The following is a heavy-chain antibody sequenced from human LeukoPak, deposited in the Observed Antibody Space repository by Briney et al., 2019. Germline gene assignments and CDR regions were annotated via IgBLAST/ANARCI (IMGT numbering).Heavy chain of an antibody. J-gene: IGHJ4*02. CDR3: ARDLGYDSSGYYVGLFDY. D-gene: IGHD3-22*01. Sequence: GGSLRLSCAASGFTFSSYAMHWVRQAPGKGLEYVSAISSNGGSTYYANSVKGRFTISRDNSKNTLYLQMGSLRAEDMAVYYCARDLGYDSSGYYVGLFDYWGQGTLVTVSS. CDR2: ISSNGGST. V-gene: IGHV3-64*01. CDR1: GFTFSSYA.